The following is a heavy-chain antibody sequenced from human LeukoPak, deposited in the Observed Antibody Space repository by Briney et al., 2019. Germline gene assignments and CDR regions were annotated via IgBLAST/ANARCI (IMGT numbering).Heavy chain of an antibody. CDR3: AKGRDGYNFAFDI. CDR1: GFTFSSYG. J-gene: IGHJ3*02. D-gene: IGHD5-24*01. Sequence: PGGSLRLSCAASGFTFSSYGMHWVRQAPGKGLEWEAFIRYDGSNKYYADSVKGRFIISRDNSKNTLYLQMNSLRAEDTAVYYCAKGRDGYNFAFDIWGQGAMVTVSS. CDR2: IRYDGSNK. V-gene: IGHV3-30*02.